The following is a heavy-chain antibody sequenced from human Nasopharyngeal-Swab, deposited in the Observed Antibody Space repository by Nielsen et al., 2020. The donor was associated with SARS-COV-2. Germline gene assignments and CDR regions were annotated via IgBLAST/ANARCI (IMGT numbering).Heavy chain of an antibody. CDR1: GYSFTSYW. CDR2: IYPGDSDT. V-gene: IGHV5-51*01. CDR3: VAGGTSGWRTWGY. Sequence: QVSCNGSGYSFTSYWIGRGLQMPGKGLEWMGIIYPGDSDTRYSPSFQGQVTISADKSISTAYLQWSSLKASDTAMYYCVAGGTSGWRTWGYWGQGTLVTVSS. J-gene: IGHJ4*02. D-gene: IGHD6-19*01.